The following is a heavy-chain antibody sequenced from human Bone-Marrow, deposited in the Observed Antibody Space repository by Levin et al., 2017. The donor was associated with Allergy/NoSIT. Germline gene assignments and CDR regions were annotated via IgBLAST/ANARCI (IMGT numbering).Heavy chain of an antibody. D-gene: IGHD2-15*01. J-gene: IGHJ6*02. CDR1: GFSFSSYA. CDR2: ISGSGDST. V-gene: IGHV3-23*01. Sequence: GGSLRLSCAASGFSFSSYAMSWVRQAPGKGLEWVSVISGSGDSTYYADSVKGRFTISRDNSKNTLYLQMNSLRVEDTAVYYCAKVRGYCSGGNCFYYYYGLDVWGQGTTVTVSS. CDR3: AKVRGYCSGGNCFYYYYGLDV.